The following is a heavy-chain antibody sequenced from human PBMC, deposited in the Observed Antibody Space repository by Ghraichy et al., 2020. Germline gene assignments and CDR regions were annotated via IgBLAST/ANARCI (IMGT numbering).Heavy chain of an antibody. CDR3: ARAITMVQGVMSWFDP. J-gene: IGHJ5*02. Sequence: ASVKVSCKASGYTFTGYYMHWVRQAPGQGLEWMGRINPNSGGTNYAQKFQGRVTMTRDTSISTAYMELSRLRSDDTAVYYCARAITMVQGVMSWFDPWGQGTLVTVSS. D-gene: IGHD3-10*01. CDR2: INPNSGGT. V-gene: IGHV1-2*06. CDR1: GYTFTGYY.